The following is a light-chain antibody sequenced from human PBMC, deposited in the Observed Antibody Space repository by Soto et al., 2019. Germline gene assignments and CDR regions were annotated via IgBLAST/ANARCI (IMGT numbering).Light chain of an antibody. CDR2: GNS. V-gene: IGLV1-40*01. CDR3: QSYDSSLSGPYV. J-gene: IGLJ1*01. CDR1: SSNIGAGYD. Sequence: QSVLTQPPSVSGAPGQRVTISCTGSSSNIGAGYDVHWYQQHPGTAPKLIIYGNSNRPSGVPDRFSGSKSGTSASLAITGLQAEDEADYYCQSYDSSLSGPYVFGTGTKVTVL.